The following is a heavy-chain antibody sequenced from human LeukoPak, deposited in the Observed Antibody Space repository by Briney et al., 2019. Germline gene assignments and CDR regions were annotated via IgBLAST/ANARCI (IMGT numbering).Heavy chain of an antibody. V-gene: IGHV4-4*09. CDR1: GGSISSYY. J-gene: IGHJ3*02. D-gene: IGHD3-22*01. CDR3: ARHTPYYYDSSGYYYKDAFDI. CDR2: IYTSGST. Sequence: PSETLSLICTVSGGSISSYYWSWIRQPPGKGLEWIGYIYTSGSTNYNPSLKSRVTISVDTSKNQFSLKLSSVTAADTAVYYCARHTPYYYDSSGYYYKDAFDIWGQGTMVTVSS.